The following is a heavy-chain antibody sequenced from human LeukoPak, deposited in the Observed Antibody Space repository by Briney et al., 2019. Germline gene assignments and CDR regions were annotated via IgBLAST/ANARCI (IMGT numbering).Heavy chain of an antibody. D-gene: IGHD6-13*01. CDR3: ARLILRGSSWQHNWFDP. CDR1: RFTFSTYW. CDR2: INSDGSST. J-gene: IGHJ5*02. Sequence: GGSLRLSCAASRFTFSTYWMHWVRQAPGKGLVWVSRINSDGSSTGYADSVKGRFTISRDNAKNSLYLQMNSLRAEDTAVYYCARLILRGSSWQHNWFDPWGQGTLVTVSS. V-gene: IGHV3-74*01.